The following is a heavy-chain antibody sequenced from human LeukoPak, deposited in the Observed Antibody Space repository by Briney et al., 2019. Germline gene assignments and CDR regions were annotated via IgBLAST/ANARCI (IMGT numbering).Heavy chain of an antibody. CDR3: ARRISGGPFDY. CDR2: IYYFGST. J-gene: IGHJ4*02. Sequence: SETLSLTCTVSGGSISSSGYYWGWIRQPPGKGLEWIGSIYYFGSTYYSSSLKSRVTISVDTSKNQFSLWLSSVTAADTAVYYCARRISGGPFDYWGQGTLVTVSS. CDR1: GGSISSSGYY. D-gene: IGHD3-3*02. V-gene: IGHV4-39*01.